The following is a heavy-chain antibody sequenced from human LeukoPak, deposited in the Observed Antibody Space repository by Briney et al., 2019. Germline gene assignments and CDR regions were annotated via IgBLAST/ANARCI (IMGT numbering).Heavy chain of an antibody. D-gene: IGHD2-2*01. CDR2: IFASGST. Sequence: SETLSLTCTVSGGSISSYSWSWIRQPAGKGLEWIGRIFASGSTNYNPSLKSRVTISINTSKNQFSLKLSSVTAADTAVYYCARAPKTEKFSSTIDYWGQGTLVTVSS. CDR1: GGSISSYS. J-gene: IGHJ4*02. CDR3: ARAPKTEKFSSTIDY. V-gene: IGHV4-4*07.